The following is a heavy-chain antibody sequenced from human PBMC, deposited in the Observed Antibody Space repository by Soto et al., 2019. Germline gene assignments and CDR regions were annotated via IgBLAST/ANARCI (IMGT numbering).Heavy chain of an antibody. Sequence: EVQLVESGGGLVQPGGSLRLSCAASGFTFSSYWMSWVRQAPGKGLEWVANIKQDGSEKYYVDSVKGRFTISRDNAKNTRYLQMNSLRAKDTAVDYCARVGGEQLGGTDYWGQGALVTVS. CDR3: ARVGGEQLGGTDY. J-gene: IGHJ4*02. CDR1: GFTFSSYW. D-gene: IGHD6-13*01. CDR2: IKQDGSEK. V-gene: IGHV3-7*01.